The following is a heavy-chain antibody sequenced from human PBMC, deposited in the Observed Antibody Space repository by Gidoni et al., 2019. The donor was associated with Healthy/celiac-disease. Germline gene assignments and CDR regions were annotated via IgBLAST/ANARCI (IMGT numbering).Heavy chain of an antibody. CDR2: IKIKTDGGTT. V-gene: IGHV3-15*07. Sequence: EVQLVGSGGGLVKTGGSLRLSCAASGFTFSNAWMNWVRQAPVKGLEWGGRIKIKTDGGTTDYAAPVKGRFTISRDDSKNTLYLQMNSLKTEDTAVYYCTTDAPYYYGMDVWGQGTRSPSP. CDR3: TTDAPYYYGMDV. J-gene: IGHJ6*02. CDR1: GFTFSNAW.